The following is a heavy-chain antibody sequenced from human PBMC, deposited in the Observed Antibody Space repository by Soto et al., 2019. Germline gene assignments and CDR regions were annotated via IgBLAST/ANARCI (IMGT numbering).Heavy chain of an antibody. V-gene: IGHV1-18*01. J-gene: IGHJ4*02. CDR3: ARQYSSGWYGIDY. D-gene: IGHD6-19*01. Sequence: RWLRQYPGQGLEWMGWISAYNGNTNYAQKLQGRVTMTTDTSTSTAYMELRSLRSDDTAVYYCARQYSSGWYGIDYWGQGTLVTVSS. CDR2: ISAYNGNT.